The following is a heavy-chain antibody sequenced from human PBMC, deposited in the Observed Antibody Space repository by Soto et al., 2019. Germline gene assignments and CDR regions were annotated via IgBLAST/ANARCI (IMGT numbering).Heavy chain of an antibody. V-gene: IGHV3-23*01. Sequence: EVQLLESGGGLVQPGGSLRLSGAASRVTVSNYAMSWVRQAPGKGLEWVSTISGSGGSTYYVDSAKGRFTISRDNSKNTLYLQMNSLRAEDTAVYYCASILRYYNMDVWGQGTTVTVSS. D-gene: IGHD3-3*01. CDR3: ASILRYYNMDV. CDR1: RVTVSNYA. J-gene: IGHJ6*02. CDR2: ISGSGGST.